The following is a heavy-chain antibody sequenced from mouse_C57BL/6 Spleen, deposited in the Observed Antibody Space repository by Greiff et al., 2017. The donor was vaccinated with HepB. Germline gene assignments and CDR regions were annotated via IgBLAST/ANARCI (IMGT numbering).Heavy chain of an antibody. Sequence: EVKLMESGGGLVKPGGSLKLSCAASGFTFSSYAMSWVRQTPEKRLEWVATISDGGSYTYYPDNVKGRFTISRDNAKNNLYLQMSHLKSEDTAMYYCARDKDWDGRYFDVWGTGTTVTVSS. D-gene: IGHD4-1*01. CDR3: ARDKDWDGRYFDV. CDR2: ISDGGSYT. V-gene: IGHV5-4*01. CDR1: GFTFSSYA. J-gene: IGHJ1*03.